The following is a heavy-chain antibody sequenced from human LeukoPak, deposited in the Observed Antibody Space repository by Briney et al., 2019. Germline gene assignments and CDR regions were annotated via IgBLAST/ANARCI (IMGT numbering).Heavy chain of an antibody. Sequence: SVKVSCKASEFTFTSSAVQWVRQARGQRLEWIGWIVVGSGNTNYAQKFQERVTITRDMSTSTAYMELSSLRSEDTAVYYCAAGLGESSGYYYVFGLSWGQGTLVTVSS. CDR2: IVVGSGNT. CDR1: EFTFTSSA. V-gene: IGHV1-58*01. CDR3: AAGLGESSGYYYVFGLS. J-gene: IGHJ5*02. D-gene: IGHD3-22*01.